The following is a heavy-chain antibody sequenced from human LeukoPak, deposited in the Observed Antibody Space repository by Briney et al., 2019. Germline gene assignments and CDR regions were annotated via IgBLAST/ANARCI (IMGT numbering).Heavy chain of an antibody. CDR2: ISSTSTYI. Sequence: PGGSLRLSCAASGFIFSGYTMNWVRQAPGKGLEWVSCISSTSTYIFYADSVKGRFTISRDNAKNSLYLQMNSLSAEDTAVYYCARAMSTWGGVRNYFDSWGRGALVTVSS. V-gene: IGHV3-21*01. J-gene: IGHJ4*02. D-gene: IGHD3-16*01. CDR3: ARAMSTWGGVRNYFDS. CDR1: GFIFSGYT.